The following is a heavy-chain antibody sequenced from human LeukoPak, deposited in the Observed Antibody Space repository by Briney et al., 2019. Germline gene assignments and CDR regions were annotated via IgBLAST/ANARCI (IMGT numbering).Heavy chain of an antibody. J-gene: IGHJ2*01. CDR3: ARANPADFNL. CDR1: EFTFSNYW. Sequence: AGGSLRLSCVASEFTFSNYWIHWVRHAPGKGLVWVSRIRGDGIVTNYADSVEGRFTISRDNAKNTVHLQMNSLRDDDTAVYYCARANPADFNLWGRGTLVTVSS. D-gene: IGHD1-14*01. CDR2: IRGDGIVT. V-gene: IGHV3-74*01.